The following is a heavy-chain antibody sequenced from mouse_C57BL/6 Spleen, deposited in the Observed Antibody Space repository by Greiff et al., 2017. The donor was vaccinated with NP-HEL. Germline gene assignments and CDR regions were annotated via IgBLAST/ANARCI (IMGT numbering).Heavy chain of an antibody. CDR2: ISDGGSYT. V-gene: IGHV5-4*01. Sequence: EVQLVESGGGLVKPGGSLKLSCAASGFTFSSYAMSWVRQTPEKRLEWVATISDGGSYTYYPDNVKGRFTISRDNAKNNLYLQMSHLKSEDTAMYYCARDRGGPNWGLFDYWGQGTTLTVSS. CDR3: ARDRGGPNWGLFDY. CDR1: GFTFSSYA. D-gene: IGHD4-1*01. J-gene: IGHJ2*01.